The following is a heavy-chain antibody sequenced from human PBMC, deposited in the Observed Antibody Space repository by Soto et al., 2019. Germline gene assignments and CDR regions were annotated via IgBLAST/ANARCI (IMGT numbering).Heavy chain of an antibody. CDR3: ARNQHPAAGAGLYSRVFSLDP. Sequence: QVQLVQSGAEVKKPGASVKVSCKASGYTFTSYAMHWVRQAPGQRLEWMGWINAGNGNTKYSQKFQGRVTITRDTPASAAYMELSSLGSEDTSVYYCARNQHPAAGAGLYSRVFSLDPWGQGTLVTVSS. CDR1: GYTFTSYA. CDR2: INAGNGNT. D-gene: IGHD6-19*01. V-gene: IGHV1-3*01. J-gene: IGHJ5*02.